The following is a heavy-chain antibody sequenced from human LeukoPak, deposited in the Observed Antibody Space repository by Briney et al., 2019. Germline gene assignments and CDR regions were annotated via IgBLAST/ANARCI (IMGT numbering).Heavy chain of an antibody. CDR1: GFTFSSYA. CDR3: ARGYFGSGSYYPNFDY. CDR2: ISGSGGST. J-gene: IGHJ4*02. V-gene: IGHV3-23*01. Sequence: PGGSLRLSCAASGFTFSSYAMSWVRQAPGKGLEWVSAISGSGGSTYYADSVKGRFTISRDNSKNTLYLQMNSLRAEDTAVYYCARGYFGSGSYYPNFDYWGQGTLVTVSS. D-gene: IGHD3-10*01.